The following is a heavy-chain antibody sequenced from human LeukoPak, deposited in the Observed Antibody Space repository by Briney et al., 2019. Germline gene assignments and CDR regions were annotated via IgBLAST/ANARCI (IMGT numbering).Heavy chain of an antibody. CDR1: GFTFNTYN. V-gene: IGHV3-21*01. Sequence: GESLRLSCVASGFTFNTYNMNWVRQAPGKGLEWVSSITSSSSYIYYADSVKGRFTISRDNAKNSLYLQMNSLRAEDTAVYYCARDGGDYVLGAFDIWGRGTMVTVSS. CDR2: ITSSSSYI. D-gene: IGHD4-17*01. CDR3: ARDGGDYVLGAFDI. J-gene: IGHJ3*02.